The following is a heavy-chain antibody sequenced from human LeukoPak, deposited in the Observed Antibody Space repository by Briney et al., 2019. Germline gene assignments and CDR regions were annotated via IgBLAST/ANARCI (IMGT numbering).Heavy chain of an antibody. CDR3: AKDRSNSYYYGMDV. Sequence: GGSLRLSCAASGFTFSSYAMSWVRQAPGKGLEWVSAISASGGSTYYADSVKGRFTISRDNSKNTLYLQMNSLRADDTAVYYCAKDRSNSYYYGMDVWGQGTTVTVSS. J-gene: IGHJ6*02. CDR2: ISASGGST. CDR1: GFTFSSYA. V-gene: IGHV3-23*01. D-gene: IGHD4-23*01.